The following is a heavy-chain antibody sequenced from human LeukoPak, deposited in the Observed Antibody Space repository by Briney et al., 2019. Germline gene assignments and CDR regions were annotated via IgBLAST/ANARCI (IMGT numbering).Heavy chain of an antibody. D-gene: IGHD2-2*01. CDR2: INPNSGGT. CDR1: GYTFTGYY. CDR3: ARGLGYCSSTSCHNWFDP. J-gene: IGHJ5*02. Sequence: ASVKVSCKASGYTFTGYYMHWVRQAPGQGLEWMGWINPNSGGTNYAQKFQGRVTMTRDTSISTAYMELSRLRSDDTAVYYCARGLGYCSSTSCHNWFDPWGQGTLVTVSS. V-gene: IGHV1-2*02.